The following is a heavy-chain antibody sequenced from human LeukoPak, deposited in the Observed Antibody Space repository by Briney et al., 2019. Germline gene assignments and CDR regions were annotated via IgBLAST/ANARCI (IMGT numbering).Heavy chain of an antibody. V-gene: IGHV4-59*01. J-gene: IGHJ4*02. CDR1: GGSISSYY. Sequence: SETLSLTCTVSGGSISSYYWSWIRQPPGKGLEWIGYIYYSGSTNYNPSLKSRVTISVDTSKNQFSLKLSSVTAADTAVYYCARDGYGDYSYWGQGTLVTVSS. CDR2: IYYSGST. D-gene: IGHD4-17*01. CDR3: ARDGYGDYSY.